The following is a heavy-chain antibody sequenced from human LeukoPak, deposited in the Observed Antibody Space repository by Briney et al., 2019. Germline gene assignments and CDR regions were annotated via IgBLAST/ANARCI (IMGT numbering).Heavy chain of an antibody. CDR1: GGSFSGYY. V-gene: IGHV4-34*01. CDR3: ARGRGHNAFDI. D-gene: IGHD5-18*01. J-gene: IGHJ3*02. CDR2: INHDGST. Sequence: SETLSLTCAVYGGSFSGYYWSWIRQPPGKGLEWIGEINHDGSTNYNPSLKSRVTISVDTSKNQFSLRLSSVTAADTAVYSCARGRGHNAFDIWGQGTMVTASS.